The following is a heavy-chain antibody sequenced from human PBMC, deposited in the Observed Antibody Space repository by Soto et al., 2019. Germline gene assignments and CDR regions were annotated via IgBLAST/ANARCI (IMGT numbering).Heavy chain of an antibody. V-gene: IGHV1-24*01. CDR3: ATDRRITIFGVVIKMTYYFDY. Sequence: ASVKVSCKVSGYTLTELSMHWVRQAPGKGLEWMGGFDPEDGETIYAQKFQGRVTMTEDTSTDTAYMELSSLRSEDTAVYYCATDRRITIFGVVIKMTYYFDYWAQGTLVTVSS. CDR1: GYTLTELS. D-gene: IGHD3-3*01. J-gene: IGHJ4*02. CDR2: FDPEDGET.